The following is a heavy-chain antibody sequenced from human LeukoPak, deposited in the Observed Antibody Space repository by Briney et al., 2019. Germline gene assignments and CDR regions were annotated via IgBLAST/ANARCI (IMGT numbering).Heavy chain of an antibody. CDR1: GYTFTSYY. J-gene: IGHJ5*02. Sequence: ASVKVSCKASGYTFTSYYMHWVRQAPGQGLEWMGIINPSGGSTSYAQKFQGRVTMTRDTSTSTVYMELSSLRSEDTAVYYCAGGGATNMSLQDWFDPWGQGTLVTVSS. CDR3: AGGGATNMSLQDWFDP. D-gene: IGHD1-26*01. V-gene: IGHV1-46*01. CDR2: INPSGGST.